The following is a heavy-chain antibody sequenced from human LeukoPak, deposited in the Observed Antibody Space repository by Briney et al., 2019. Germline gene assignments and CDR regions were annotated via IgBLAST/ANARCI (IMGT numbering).Heavy chain of an antibody. V-gene: IGHV4-34*01. CDR2: INHSGST. D-gene: IGHD1-26*01. CDR3: ASYSGSYRVFDY. CDR1: GGSFSGYY. Sequence: SETLSLTCAVYGGSFSGYYWSWIRQPPGKGLEWIGEINHSGSTNYNPSLKNRVTISVDTSKNQFSLKLSSVTAADTAVYYCASYSGSYRVFDYWGQGTLVTVSS. J-gene: IGHJ4*02.